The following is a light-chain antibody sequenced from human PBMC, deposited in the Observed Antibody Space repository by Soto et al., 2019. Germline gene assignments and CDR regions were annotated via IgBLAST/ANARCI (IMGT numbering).Light chain of an antibody. V-gene: IGKV3-20*01. J-gene: IGKJ3*01. CDR3: QQYGTSPFT. CDR1: QSVSNNY. Sequence: EIVLTQSPCTLSFSPLERSTLSCRASQSVSNNYLAWYQQKPGQAPRLLISGASNRATGIPDRFSGSGSGTDFTLAISRLEPEDFAVYYCQQYGTSPFTFGPGTKVDIK. CDR2: GAS.